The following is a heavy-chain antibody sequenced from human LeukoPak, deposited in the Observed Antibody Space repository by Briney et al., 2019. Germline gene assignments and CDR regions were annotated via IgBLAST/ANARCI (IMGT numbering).Heavy chain of an antibody. J-gene: IGHJ5*02. CDR3: ARPGGDFWIGKNWFDA. Sequence: ASVKVSCKASGGTFTSHAISWVRQAPGQGLEWMGWINPYNGNTNYAEKLQGRVTLTTDTSTTTAHMELRSLTSDDTAVYYCARPGGDFWIGKNWFDAWGQGTLVTVSS. V-gene: IGHV1-18*01. CDR2: INPYNGNT. D-gene: IGHD3-3*01. CDR1: GGTFTSHA.